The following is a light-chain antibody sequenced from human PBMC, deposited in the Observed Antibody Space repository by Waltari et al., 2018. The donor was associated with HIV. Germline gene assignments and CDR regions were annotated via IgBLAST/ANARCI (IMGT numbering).Light chain of an antibody. CDR1: SSDVGTYNL. J-gene: IGLJ3*02. CDR3: CSYAGSTNWV. CDR2: EVS. V-gene: IGLV2-23*02. Sequence: QSALTQPASVSGSPGQSITISCTGTSSDVGTYNLVSWYQQRPGKAPKLIISEVSQRPAGVSNHFSGSKSANTASLTISGLQAEDEADYYCCSYAGSTNWVFGGGTKLTVL.